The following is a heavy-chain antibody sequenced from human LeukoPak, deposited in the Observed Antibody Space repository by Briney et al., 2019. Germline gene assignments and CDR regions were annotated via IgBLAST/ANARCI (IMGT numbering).Heavy chain of an antibody. CDR2: IIPNIEIR. CDR3: ASGLTDWYFDL. CDR1: GGTFGKYA. J-gene: IGHJ2*01. V-gene: IGHV1-69*04. Sequence: VASVTVSCKASGGTFGKYAISWVRQAPGQRLEWMGRIIPNIEIRTFAQLFQGRVALTADTSTNTAYMELSSLTSEDTAVYFCASGLTDWYFDLWGRGTLVTVSS.